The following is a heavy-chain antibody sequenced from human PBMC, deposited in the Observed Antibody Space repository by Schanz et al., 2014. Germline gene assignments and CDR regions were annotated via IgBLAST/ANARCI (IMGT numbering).Heavy chain of an antibody. J-gene: IGHJ6*02. V-gene: IGHV4-31*03. CDR1: GASISSGGYY. CDR2: ISYSGST. CDR3: ARHGGSPYYPMYV. D-gene: IGHD3-16*01. Sequence: QVQLQESGPGLVKPSQTLSLTCTVSGASISSGGYYWDWIRLLPGKGLEWIGYISYSGSTSFNPSLKSRLTMSVDTSKNQFSLRLSSVTAADTAVYYCARHGGSPYYPMYVWGQGTTVTVSS.